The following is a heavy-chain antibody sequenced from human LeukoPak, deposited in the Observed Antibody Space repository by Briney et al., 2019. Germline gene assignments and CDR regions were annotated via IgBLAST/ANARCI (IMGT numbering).Heavy chain of an antibody. D-gene: IGHD6-13*01. CDR2: IIPIFGTA. V-gene: IGHV1-69*05. J-gene: IGHJ4*02. CDR1: GGTFSSYA. CDR3: TAGTGGFVDY. Sequence: SVKVSCKASGGTFSSYAISWVRQAPGQGLEWMGRIIPIFGTANYAQKCQGRVTITTDESTSTAYMALRSLRSQDTTVYYCTAGTGGFVDYCGQGTLVTVSS.